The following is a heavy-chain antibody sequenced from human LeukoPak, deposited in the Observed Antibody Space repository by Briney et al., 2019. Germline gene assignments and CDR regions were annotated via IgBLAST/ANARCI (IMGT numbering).Heavy chain of an antibody. D-gene: IGHD2-15*01. CDR3: ARMGSYCSGGSCYVWFDP. V-gene: IGHV4-59*01. J-gene: IGHJ5*02. CDR2: IYYSGST. CDR1: GGSISSYY. Sequence: SETLSLTCTVSGGSISSYYWSWIRQPPGKGLEWIGYIYYSGSTNYNPPLKSRVTISVDTSKNQFSLKLSSVTAADTAVYYCARMGSYCSGGSCYVWFDPWGQGTLVTVSS.